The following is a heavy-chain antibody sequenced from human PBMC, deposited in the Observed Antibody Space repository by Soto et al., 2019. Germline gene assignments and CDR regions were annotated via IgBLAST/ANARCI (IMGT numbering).Heavy chain of an antibody. CDR2: MSHSGGT. CDR1: GGFVSSGSYY. J-gene: IGHJ3*02. Sequence: QVQLQQWGAGLLKPSETLSLTCAVYGGFVSSGSYYWSWIRQPPGKGLEWIGEMSHSGGTHFNPSRKSQVTISVDTSKNQFSLKMRSVTAADTALYYCARVERGTATTVVDAFDIWGPGTMVTVSS. V-gene: IGHV4-34*01. CDR3: ARVERGTATTVVDAFDI. D-gene: IGHD1-1*01.